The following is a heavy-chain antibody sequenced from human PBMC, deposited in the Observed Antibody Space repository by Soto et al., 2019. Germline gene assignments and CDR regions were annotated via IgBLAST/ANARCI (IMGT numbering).Heavy chain of an antibody. Sequence: TLSLTCTVSGGSFSSNKYYWTWIRQLPGKGLEWIGYISYTGTTYYYKPSLQSRVSISVDTSKNQFTLKLSSVTAADTAVYYCARGPGEWYFDYWGQGTLVTVSS. CDR2: ISYTGTT. V-gene: IGHV4-31*03. J-gene: IGHJ4*02. D-gene: IGHD2-8*01. CDR3: ARGPGEWYFDY. CDR1: GGSFSSNKYY.